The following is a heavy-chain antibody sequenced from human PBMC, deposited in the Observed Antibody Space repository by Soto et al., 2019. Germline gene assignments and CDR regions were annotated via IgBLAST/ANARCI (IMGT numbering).Heavy chain of an antibody. CDR3: AKITMIVVVTPAAFDP. Sequence: GGSLRLSCAASGFTFSSYGMHWVRQAPGKGLEWVSAISGSGGSTYYADSVKGRFTISRDNSKNTLYLQMNSLRAEDTAVYYCAKITMIVVVTPAAFDPWGQGTLVTVSS. V-gene: IGHV3-23*01. J-gene: IGHJ5*02. CDR2: ISGSGGST. CDR1: GFTFSSYG. D-gene: IGHD3-22*01.